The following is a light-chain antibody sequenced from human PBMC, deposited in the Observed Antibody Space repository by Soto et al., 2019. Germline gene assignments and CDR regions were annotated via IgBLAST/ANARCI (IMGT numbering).Light chain of an antibody. CDR3: ASWDDSLNAYV. J-gene: IGLJ1*01. Sequence: QSVLTQPPSVSEAPRQRVTISCSGSSSNIGNNAVNWYQQLPGQAPKIVIYYDNLLTSGVSDRFSGSKSGISASLAISDLQSDDEAAYYCASWDDSLNAYVFGPGTKVTVL. CDR2: YDN. V-gene: IGLV1-36*01. CDR1: SSNIGNNA.